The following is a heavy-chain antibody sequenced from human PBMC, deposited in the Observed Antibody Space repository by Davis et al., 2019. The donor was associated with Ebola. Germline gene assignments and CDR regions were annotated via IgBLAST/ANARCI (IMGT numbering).Heavy chain of an antibody. Sequence: GESLKISCEASGFNFNNHAMHWVRQTPGTGPEWVAVIWFSGTNDYYAGSVKGRFTISRDNSKNTLYLQMNSLRAEDTAVYYCARGAIQLWLYYYYGMDVWGQGTTVTVSS. CDR2: IWFSGTND. CDR1: GFNFNNHA. CDR3: ARGAIQLWLYYYYGMDV. J-gene: IGHJ6*02. V-gene: IGHV3-33*01. D-gene: IGHD5-18*01.